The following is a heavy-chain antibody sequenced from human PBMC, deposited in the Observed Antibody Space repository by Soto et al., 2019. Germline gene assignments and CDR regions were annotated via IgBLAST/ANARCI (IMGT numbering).Heavy chain of an antibody. Sequence: EVQLLESGGGLVQPGGSLRLSCAASGFIFSSYAMSWVRQAPGKGLEWVSAISGSGTTAYYADSVKGRFTFSRDNSKKTMYLQMYSLRAEDTALNYCANSTYGWFSPFEIWGQGTMATVSS. D-gene: IGHD6-19*01. J-gene: IGHJ3*02. CDR2: ISGSGTTA. CDR1: GFIFSSYA. V-gene: IGHV3-23*01. CDR3: ANSTYGWFSPFEI.